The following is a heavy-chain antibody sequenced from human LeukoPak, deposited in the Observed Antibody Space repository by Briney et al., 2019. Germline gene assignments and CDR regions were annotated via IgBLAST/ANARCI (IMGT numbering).Heavy chain of an antibody. CDR3: ARARIKRITMVRGVFNWFDP. V-gene: IGHV1-69*13. CDR2: IIPIFGTA. J-gene: IGHJ5*02. CDR1: GGTFISYA. Sequence: SVKVSCKASGGTFISYAISWVRQAPGQGLEWMGGIIPIFGTANYAQKFQGRVTIAADESTSTAYMELSSLRSEDTAVYYCARARIKRITMVRGVFNWFDPWGQGTLVTVSS. D-gene: IGHD3-10*01.